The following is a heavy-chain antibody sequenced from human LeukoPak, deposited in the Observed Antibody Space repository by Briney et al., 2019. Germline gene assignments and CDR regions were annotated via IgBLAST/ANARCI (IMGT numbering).Heavy chain of an antibody. V-gene: IGHV3-53*01. J-gene: IGHJ3*01. D-gene: IGHD3-10*01. CDR1: GFTVSSNY. Sequence: GGSLRLSCAASGFTVSSNYMSWVRQAPGKGLEWVSVIYSDGRTYYADSVKGRFTISRDNSKNTLYLQMNTLRAEDTAVCYCARAPSYYGSGSYFLTHAFDFWGQGTMVTVSS. CDR2: IYSDGRT. CDR3: ARAPSYYGSGSYFLTHAFDF.